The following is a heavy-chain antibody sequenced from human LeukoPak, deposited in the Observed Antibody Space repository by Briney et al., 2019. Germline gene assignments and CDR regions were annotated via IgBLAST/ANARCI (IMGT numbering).Heavy chain of an antibody. CDR2: VHLSGRT. CDR1: GGSISTTNW. CDR3: AREGGPYRPLDY. Sequence: SGTLSLTCGVSGGSISTTNWWTWVRQPRGEGLEWIGEVHLSGRTHYNPSLESRVTMSVDMSENHISLRLTSVTAADTAVYYCAREGGPYRPLDYSGQGTLVTVSS. V-gene: IGHV4-4*02. J-gene: IGHJ4*02.